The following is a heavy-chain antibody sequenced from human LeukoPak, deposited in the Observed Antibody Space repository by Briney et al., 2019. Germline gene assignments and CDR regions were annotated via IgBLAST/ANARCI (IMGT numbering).Heavy chain of an antibody. CDR3: ARGRADYYGSGSYYKGDNWFDP. V-gene: IGHV4-31*03. Sequence: SETLSLTCTVSGVSISSGGYYWSWIRQHPGKGLEWIVYIYYSGSTYYNPSLKSRVTISVDTSKNQFSLKLSSVTAADTAVYYCARGRADYYGSGSYYKGDNWFDPWGQGTLVTVSS. CDR1: GVSISSGGYY. D-gene: IGHD3-10*01. J-gene: IGHJ5*02. CDR2: IYYSGST.